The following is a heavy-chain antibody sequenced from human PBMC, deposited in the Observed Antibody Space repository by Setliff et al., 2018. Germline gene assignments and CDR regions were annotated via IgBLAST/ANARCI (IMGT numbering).Heavy chain of an antibody. CDR1: GFTFSSYE. CDR2: ISSGGSTI. Sequence: GGSLRLSCAASGFTFSSYEMNWVRQAPGKGLEWVSYISSGGSTIYYADSVKGRFTISRDNAKNSLYLQLNSLGAEDTAVYYCARCTGGDCYLDAFDIWGQGTMVTVSS. D-gene: IGHD2-21*02. V-gene: IGHV3-48*03. J-gene: IGHJ3*02. CDR3: ARCTGGDCYLDAFDI.